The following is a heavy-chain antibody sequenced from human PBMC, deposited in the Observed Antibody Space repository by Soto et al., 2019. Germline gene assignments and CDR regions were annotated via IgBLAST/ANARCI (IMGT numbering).Heavy chain of an antibody. D-gene: IGHD3-22*01. V-gene: IGHV1-18*01. Sequence: QVQLVQSGAEVKKPGASVKVFCKASGYTFTNHGISWVRQAPGHGLEWMGWVSAYTGETKYAQSLQGRVTMTTDTSTNPAYMELRSLSSDDTAVLYCARDSPSSGLLGTNYWGQGTLVTVSS. J-gene: IGHJ4*02. CDR3: ARDSPSSGLLGTNY. CDR2: VSAYTGET. CDR1: GYTFTNHG.